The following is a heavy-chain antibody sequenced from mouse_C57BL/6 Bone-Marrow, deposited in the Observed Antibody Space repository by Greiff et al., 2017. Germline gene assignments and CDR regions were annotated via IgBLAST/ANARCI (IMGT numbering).Heavy chain of an antibody. CDR1: GFTFSSYG. Sequence: EVKVVESGGDLVKPGGSLKLSCAASGFTFSSYGMSWVRQTPDKRLEWVATISSGGSYTYYPDSVKGRVTISRDNAKNTLYLQMSSLKSEDTDMYYCAIRAFYYGNFLCYCDVWGTGTTVTVSS. CDR3: AIRAFYYGNFLCYCDV. D-gene: IGHD2-1*01. J-gene: IGHJ1*03. V-gene: IGHV5-6*02. CDR2: ISSGGSYT.